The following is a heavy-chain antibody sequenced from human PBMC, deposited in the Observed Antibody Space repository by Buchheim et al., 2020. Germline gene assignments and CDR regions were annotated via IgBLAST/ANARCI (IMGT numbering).Heavy chain of an antibody. CDR3: ARRCSSTSCYTIGVFDI. D-gene: IGHD2-2*02. CDR1: GYSFTSYW. V-gene: IGHV5-51*01. Sequence: EVQLVQSGAEVKKPGESLKISCTTSGYSFTSYWIGWVRQMPGRGLEWLGIIYPDNSDARYNTSFQGQVIISVDKYVNTAYLQWSSLKASDTAMYYCARRCSSTSCYTIGVFDIWGQGT. J-gene: IGHJ3*02. CDR2: IYPDNSDA.